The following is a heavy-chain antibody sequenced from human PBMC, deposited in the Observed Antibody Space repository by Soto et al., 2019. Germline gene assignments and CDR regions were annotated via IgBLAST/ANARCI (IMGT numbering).Heavy chain of an antibody. CDR2: ISYDGSNK. D-gene: IGHD5-18*01. Sequence: PXGSLRLSCAASGVTLSSYGMHWVRQAPGKGLEWVAVISYDGSNKYYADSVKGRFTISRDNSKNTLYLQMNSLRAEDTAVYYCAKPRSGYSYGLRYLFDYWGQGTLVTVSS. J-gene: IGHJ4*02. V-gene: IGHV3-30*18. CDR3: AKPRSGYSYGLRYLFDY. CDR1: GVTLSSYG.